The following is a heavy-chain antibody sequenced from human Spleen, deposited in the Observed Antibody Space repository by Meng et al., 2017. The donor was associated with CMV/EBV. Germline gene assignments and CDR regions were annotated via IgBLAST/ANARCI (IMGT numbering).Heavy chain of an antibody. CDR1: GYTFTSYA. CDR2: SNAGNGNT. D-gene: IGHD2-2*02. V-gene: IGHV1-3*02. CDR3: ARDQGYCSSTSCYTFGY. Sequence: ASVKVSYKASGYTFTSYAMHWVRQAPGQRLEWMGWSNAGNGNTKYSQEFQGRVTITRDTSASTAYMELSSLRSEDTAVYYCARDQGYCSSTSCYTFGYWGQGTLVTVSS. J-gene: IGHJ4*02.